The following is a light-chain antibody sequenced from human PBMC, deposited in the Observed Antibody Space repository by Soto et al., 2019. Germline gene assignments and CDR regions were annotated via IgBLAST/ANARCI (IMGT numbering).Light chain of an antibody. Sequence: DIQMTQSPSTLSASVGDRVTITCRASEHINNWLAWYQQKPGKGPKVLIYKASNLEEGVSTRFSGSGSGTEFALTISSLQPGDFATYYCHHYDGYLTFGLVTKVEV. CDR1: EHINNW. V-gene: IGKV1-5*03. CDR3: HHYDGYLT. CDR2: KAS. J-gene: IGKJ1*01.